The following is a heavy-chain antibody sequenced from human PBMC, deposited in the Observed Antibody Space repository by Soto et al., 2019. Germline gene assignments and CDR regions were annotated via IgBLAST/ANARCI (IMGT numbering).Heavy chain of an antibody. CDR1: GYNFATYW. D-gene: IGHD2-15*01. Sequence: GESLKISCKGSGYNFATYWIGWVRQMPGKGLEWMGIIYPGDSDTRYSPSFQGQVTISADKSISTAYLQWRSLKASDTAMYYCARRGAFYCSGGSCYSRGSFDYWGQGTLVTDSS. V-gene: IGHV5-51*01. J-gene: IGHJ4*02. CDR3: ARRGAFYCSGGSCYSRGSFDY. CDR2: IYPGDSDT.